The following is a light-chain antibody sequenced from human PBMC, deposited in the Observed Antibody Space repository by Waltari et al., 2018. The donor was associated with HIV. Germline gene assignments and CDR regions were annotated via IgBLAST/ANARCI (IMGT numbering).Light chain of an antibody. Sequence: VLTLPPGTLSLSPGERATLSCRASHPISAYFLVWYHHKHGQPPRFLIYGASSRAAGSADRFSGSGSGTEFTLTISRLEPEDDAVYYYHRYSSSPPYTFGQGTKLEI. V-gene: IGKV3-20*01. CDR3: HRYSSSPPYT. CDR1: HPISAYF. CDR2: GAS. J-gene: IGKJ2*01.